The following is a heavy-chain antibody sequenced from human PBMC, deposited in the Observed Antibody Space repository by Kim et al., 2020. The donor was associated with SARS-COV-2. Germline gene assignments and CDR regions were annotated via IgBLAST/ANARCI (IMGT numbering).Heavy chain of an antibody. Sequence: SETLSLTCTVSGGSISSSSYYWGWIRQPPGKGLEWIGSIYYSGSTYYNPSLKSRVTISVDTSKNQFSLKLSSVTAADTAVYYCARVGHDILTGLYYYYGMDVWGQGTTVTVSS. D-gene: IGHD3-9*01. J-gene: IGHJ6*02. CDR1: GGSISSSSYY. V-gene: IGHV4-39*07. CDR2: IYYSGST. CDR3: ARVGHDILTGLYYYYGMDV.